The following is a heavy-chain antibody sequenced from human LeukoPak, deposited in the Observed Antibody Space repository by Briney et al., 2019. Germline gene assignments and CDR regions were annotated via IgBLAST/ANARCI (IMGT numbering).Heavy chain of an antibody. Sequence: SETLSLTCAVYGGSFSGYYWSWIRQPPGKGLEWIGYIYYSGDTFYNPSLNSRLSMSVDTPKNQFSLKLRSVTAADTAVYYCVRGPYGSSISNWFDPWGQGMLVTVSS. V-gene: IGHV4-59*01. D-gene: IGHD3-10*01. CDR1: GGSFSGYY. CDR3: VRGPYGSSISNWFDP. J-gene: IGHJ5*02. CDR2: IYYSGDT.